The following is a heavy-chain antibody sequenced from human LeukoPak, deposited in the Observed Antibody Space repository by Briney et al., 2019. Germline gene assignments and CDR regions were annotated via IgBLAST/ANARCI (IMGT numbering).Heavy chain of an antibody. Sequence: GGSLRLSCAASGFTFSSYAMSWVRQAPGKGLEWVSAISGSGGSTYYADSVKGRFTISRDNSKNTLYLQMDSPRAEDTALYYCAKDGAPNAGYMDVWGKGTTVTVSS. CDR2: ISGSGGST. J-gene: IGHJ6*03. D-gene: IGHD3-16*01. CDR3: AKDGAPNAGYMDV. V-gene: IGHV3-23*01. CDR1: GFTFSSYA.